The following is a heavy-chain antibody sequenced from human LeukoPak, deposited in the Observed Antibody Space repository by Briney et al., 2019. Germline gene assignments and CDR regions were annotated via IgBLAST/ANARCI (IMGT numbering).Heavy chain of an antibody. D-gene: IGHD2-21*02. CDR3: ASSPTYCGGDCYSFDY. Sequence: ASVEVSCKASGYTFTGYYMQWVGQAPGQGLEWMGRINPNSGGTNYAQKLQGRVTMTRDTSISTAYMELSRLRSDDTAVYYCASSPTYCGGDCYSFDYWGQGTLVTVSS. J-gene: IGHJ4*02. V-gene: IGHV1-2*06. CDR2: INPNSGGT. CDR1: GYTFTGYY.